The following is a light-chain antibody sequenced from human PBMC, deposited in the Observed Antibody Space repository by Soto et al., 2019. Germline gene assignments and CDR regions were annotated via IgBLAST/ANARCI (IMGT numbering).Light chain of an antibody. CDR3: MQALQMRT. CDR2: LGS. Sequence: DIVMTQSPLSLPVTPGEPASISCRSSQSLLHSNGYNYLDWYLQKPGQSPQLLIYLGSNRASGVPDRFSGSGSGTDFTLKISRVEAEDIGVYYCMQALQMRTFGQGTKVESK. CDR1: QSLLHSNGYNY. J-gene: IGKJ1*01. V-gene: IGKV2-28*01.